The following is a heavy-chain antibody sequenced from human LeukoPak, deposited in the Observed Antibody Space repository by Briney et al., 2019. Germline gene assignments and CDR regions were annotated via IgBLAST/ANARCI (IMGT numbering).Heavy chain of an antibody. J-gene: IGHJ4*02. CDR1: GGSFSGYY. CDR3: ARRDYCDY. CDR2: INHSGST. V-gene: IGHV4-34*01. Sequence: SETLSLTCAVYGGSFSGYYWSWIRQPPGKGLEWTGEINHSGSTNYNPSLKSRVTISVDTSKNQFSLKLSSVTAADTAVYYCARRDYCDYWGQGTLVTVSS.